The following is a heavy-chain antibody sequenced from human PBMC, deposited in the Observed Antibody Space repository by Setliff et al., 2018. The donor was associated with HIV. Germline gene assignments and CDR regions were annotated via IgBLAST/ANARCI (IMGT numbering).Heavy chain of an antibody. CDR2: IYHTGKT. V-gene: IGHV4-31*03. J-gene: IGHJ5*02. D-gene: IGHD1-26*01. CDR1: GDPIFIGGYY. Sequence: SETLSLTCTVAGDPIFIGGYYWSWIRQHPGGGLEWIGYIYHTGKTYYNPSLQSRIIMSLDMSQNQFSLKLSSVTAADTAVYYCAKEGNSVDNWLDPWGPGTLVTVSS. CDR3: AKEGNSVDNWLDP.